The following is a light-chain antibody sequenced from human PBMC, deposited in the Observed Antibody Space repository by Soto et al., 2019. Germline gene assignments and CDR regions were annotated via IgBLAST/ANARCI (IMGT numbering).Light chain of an antibody. CDR3: QQYNNWLIT. V-gene: IGKV3-15*01. CDR1: QSVSGN. J-gene: IGKJ5*01. CDR2: GAS. Sequence: EIVMTQSPATLSVSPGERATVSCRASQSVSGNLAWYQQKPGQAPRLLIYGASTRATGIPARFSGSGSGTEFTLTISSLQSEDFAVYYCQQYNNWLITFGQGTRLEIK.